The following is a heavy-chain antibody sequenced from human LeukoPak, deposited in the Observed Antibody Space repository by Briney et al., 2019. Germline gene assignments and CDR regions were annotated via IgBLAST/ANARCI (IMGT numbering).Heavy chain of an antibody. J-gene: IGHJ3*02. CDR1: GGSISSYY. Sequence: SETLSLTCTVSGGSISSYYWSWIRQPPGKGLEWIGYIYYSGSTNYNPSLKSRVTISVDTSKNQFSLKLSSVTDAGTTVYYCVYAFDIWGQGTMVTVSS. CDR3: VYAFDI. CDR2: IYYSGST. V-gene: IGHV4-59*01.